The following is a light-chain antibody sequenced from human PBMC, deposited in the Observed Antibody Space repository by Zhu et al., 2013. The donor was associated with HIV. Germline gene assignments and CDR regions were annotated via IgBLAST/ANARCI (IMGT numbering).Light chain of an antibody. CDR2: GAS. J-gene: IGKJ4*01. CDR1: QSVSST. V-gene: IGKV3-15*01. CDR3: QQYNKWPPLT. Sequence: EIVLTQSPGTLSLSPGERATLSCRASQSVSSTWLAWYQQKPGQAPRLLVYGASTRATGIPARFSGSGSGTQFTLTISSLQSEDFAVYYCQQYNKWPPLTFGGGTKVEIK.